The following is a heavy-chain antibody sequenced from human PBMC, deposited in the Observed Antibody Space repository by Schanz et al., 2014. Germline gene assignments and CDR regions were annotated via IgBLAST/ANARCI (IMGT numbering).Heavy chain of an antibody. J-gene: IGHJ3*02. CDR2: ISGSGGST. Sequence: EVQLLESGGGLVQPGGSLRLSCAASGFTFSRYAMSWVRQAPGKGLEWVSDISGSGGSTYYADSVKGRVTISRDNSKNTLYLQMNSLRAEDTAVYYCAKGRYGELSAFDIWGQGTMVTVSS. V-gene: IGHV3-23*01. CDR1: GFTFSRYA. CDR3: AKGRYGELSAFDI. D-gene: IGHD3-10*01.